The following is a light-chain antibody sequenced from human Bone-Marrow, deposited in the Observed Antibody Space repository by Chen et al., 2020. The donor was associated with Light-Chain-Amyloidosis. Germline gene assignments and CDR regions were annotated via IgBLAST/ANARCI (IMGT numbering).Light chain of an antibody. J-gene: IGKJ2*01. V-gene: IGKV1-39*01. CDR2: TAS. CDR1: QSISTY. CDR3: QQSYSTLYT. Sequence: DIQMTQSPSSLSASVGDRVTITCRASQSISTYLNWYQQKPGKAPKLLIYTASNLQSGVPSRFSGSGSATDFTLTISSLQPEDFATYFCQQSYSTLYTFGQGTKLEIK.